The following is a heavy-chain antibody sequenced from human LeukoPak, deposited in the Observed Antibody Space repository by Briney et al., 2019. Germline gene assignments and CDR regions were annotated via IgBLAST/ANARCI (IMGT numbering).Heavy chain of an antibody. CDR2: INGEGGT. Sequence: GGTLRLSCAASGFTFSNYWMQWVRQAPGKGLVWVSRINGEGGTSYADSVKGRFTISRDNAKNTVHLQMNSLRAEDTAVYYCARDLVYGSGSCGHWGQGTLVTVSS. CDR1: GFTFSNYW. V-gene: IGHV3-74*01. J-gene: IGHJ4*02. CDR3: ARDLVYGSGSCGH. D-gene: IGHD3-10*01.